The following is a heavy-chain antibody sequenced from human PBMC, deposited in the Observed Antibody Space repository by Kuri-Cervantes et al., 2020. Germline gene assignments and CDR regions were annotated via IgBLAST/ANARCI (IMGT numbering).Heavy chain of an antibody. J-gene: IGHJ4*02. CDR1: GGSISSSSYY. D-gene: IGHD5-12*01. V-gene: IGHV4-39*01. CDR2: IYYSGST. CDR3: ARPSYSGYDPPFDY. Sequence: SETLSLTCTVSGGSISSSSYYWGWIRQPPGKGLEWIGSIYYSGSTYYNPSLKSRVTISVDTSKNQFSLKLSSVTAADTAVYYCARPSYSGYDPPFDYWGQGTRVTGSS.